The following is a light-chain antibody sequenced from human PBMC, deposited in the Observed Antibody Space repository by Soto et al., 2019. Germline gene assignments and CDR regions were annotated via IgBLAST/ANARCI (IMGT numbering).Light chain of an antibody. CDR2: NNN. J-gene: IGLJ2*01. CDR3: ATWDDSLNGPV. V-gene: IGLV1-44*01. Sequence: QSVLTQPPSASGTPGQRVTISCSGSSSNIGSNTGNWYQQLPGTAPKLLIYNNNQRPSGVPDRFSGSKSGTSASLAISGPKSDDEADYYCATWDDSLNGPVFGGGTKLTVL. CDR1: SSNIGSNT.